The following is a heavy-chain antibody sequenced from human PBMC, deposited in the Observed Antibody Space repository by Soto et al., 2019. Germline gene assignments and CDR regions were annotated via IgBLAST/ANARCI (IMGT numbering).Heavy chain of an antibody. V-gene: IGHV1-8*01. J-gene: IGHJ5*02. Sequence: QVQLVQSGAEVKKPGASVKVSCKASGYTLTSHAINWVRQATGQGLVWLGWMNPNNGNTGYAQKFQGRVTMTRHSAINTAYMDLSSLRSEDTAVYDCAGDDGGNSGWFAPWGQGTLVTVSS. CDR2: MNPNNGNT. CDR3: AGDDGGNSGWFAP. D-gene: IGHD2-21*02. CDR1: GYTLTSHA.